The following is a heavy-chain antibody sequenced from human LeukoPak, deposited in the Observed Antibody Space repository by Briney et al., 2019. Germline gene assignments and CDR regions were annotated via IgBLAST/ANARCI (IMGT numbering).Heavy chain of an antibody. D-gene: IGHD2-15*01. CDR1: GESFSAYF. CDR3: ARGSSFDGYCSAGACDAGYYDS. CDR2: INHRGSS. J-gene: IGHJ4*02. V-gene: IGHV4-34*01. Sequence: PSETLSLTCAVYGESFSAYFWNWIRQAPGKPLEYIGEINHRGSSHYNPSLKTRVTLAVDTSKNQFSLRLTSVTAADTAVYFCARGSSFDGYCSAGACDAGYYDSWGRRTPVTVSS.